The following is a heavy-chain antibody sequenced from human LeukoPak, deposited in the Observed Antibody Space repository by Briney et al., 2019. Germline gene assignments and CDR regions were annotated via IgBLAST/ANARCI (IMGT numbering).Heavy chain of an antibody. V-gene: IGHV3-7*01. J-gene: IGHJ4*02. Sequence: GGSLRPSCAASGFTFSSYWMSWVRQAPGKGLEWVANIKQDGSEKYYVDSVKGRFTISRDNAKNSLYLQMNSLRAEDTAVYYCASQGADYYYDSSGFDYWGQGTLVTVSS. CDR1: GFTFSSYW. D-gene: IGHD3-22*01. CDR2: IKQDGSEK. CDR3: ASQGADYYYDSSGFDY.